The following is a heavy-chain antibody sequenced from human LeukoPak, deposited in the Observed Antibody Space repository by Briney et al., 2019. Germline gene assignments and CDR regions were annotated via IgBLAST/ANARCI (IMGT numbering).Heavy chain of an antibody. V-gene: IGHV3-7*01. J-gene: IGHJ4*02. CDR1: GFTFSSYW. CDR2: IKQDGSEK. CDR3: ARAGGEDTAMNDY. D-gene: IGHD5-18*01. Sequence: GGSLRLSCAASGFTFSSYWMSWVRQAPGKGLEWVANIKQDGSEKYYVDSVKGRFTISRDNAKNSLYLQMNSLRAEDTAVYYCARAGGEDTAMNDYWGQGNLVTVSS.